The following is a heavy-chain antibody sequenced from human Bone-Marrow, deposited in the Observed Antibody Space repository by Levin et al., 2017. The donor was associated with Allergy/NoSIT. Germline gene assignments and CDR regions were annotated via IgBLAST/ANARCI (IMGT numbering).Heavy chain of an antibody. D-gene: IGHD6-19*01. J-gene: IGHJ4*02. V-gene: IGHV3-33*01. CDR1: GFMFSSYG. Sequence: LSLTCAASGFMFSSYGMHWVRPAPGKGLEWVAVIWNDGSNEFYGDSVKGRFTISRDNSKNTLNLEMNSLGVEDTAVYYCARDGSHASGWIDLWGPGTLVTVSS. CDR3: ARDGSHASGWIDL. CDR2: IWNDGSNE.